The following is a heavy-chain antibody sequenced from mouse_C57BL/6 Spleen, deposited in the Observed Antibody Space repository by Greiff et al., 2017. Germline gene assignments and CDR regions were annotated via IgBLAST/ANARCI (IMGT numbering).Heavy chain of an antibody. V-gene: IGHV14-2*01. D-gene: IGHD2-4*01. CDR3: AWEGSYDYDVGAWFAY. Sequence: DVKLQESGAELVKPGASVKLSCTASGFNIKDYYMHWVKQRTEQGLEWIGRIDPEDGETKYAPKFQGKATITADTSSNTAYLQLSSLTSEDTAVYYCAWEGSYDYDVGAWFAYWGQGTLVTVSA. CDR2: IDPEDGET. CDR1: GFNIKDYY. J-gene: IGHJ3*01.